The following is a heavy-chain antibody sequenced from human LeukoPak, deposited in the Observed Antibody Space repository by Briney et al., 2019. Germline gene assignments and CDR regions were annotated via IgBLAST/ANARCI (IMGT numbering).Heavy chain of an antibody. J-gene: IGHJ4*02. Sequence: GGSLRLSCAASGFTFSPYAMSWVRQAPGKGLEWVAYISTSSSMNYADSVRGRFTISRDNSKNTLYLQMNSLSAEDTAVYYCAKALYSGGSNGVDSWGQGTLVTVSS. V-gene: IGHV3-23*01. CDR2: ISTSSSM. CDR3: AKALYSGGSNGVDS. CDR1: GFTFSPYA. D-gene: IGHD2-15*01.